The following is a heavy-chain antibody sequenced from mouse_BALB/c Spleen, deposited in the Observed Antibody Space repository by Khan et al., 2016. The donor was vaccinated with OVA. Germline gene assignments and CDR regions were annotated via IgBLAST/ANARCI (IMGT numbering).Heavy chain of an antibody. D-gene: IGHD2-3*01. Sequence: VQLQQSGAELVKPGASVKLSCTASGFNIKDTYMHWVKQRPEQGLEWIGRIDPANGNTKYDPKFQGKATITADTPSNTAYLQLSSLTSEDTAVYYCARPGGYFYFDYWGQGTTLTVSS. J-gene: IGHJ2*01. CDR2: IDPANGNT. CDR3: ARPGGYFYFDY. V-gene: IGHV14-3*02. CDR1: GFNIKDTY.